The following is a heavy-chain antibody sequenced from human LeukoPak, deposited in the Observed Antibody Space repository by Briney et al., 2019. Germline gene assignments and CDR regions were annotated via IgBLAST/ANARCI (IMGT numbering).Heavy chain of an antibody. D-gene: IGHD3-3*01. V-gene: IGHV3-23*01. Sequence: GGSLRLSCAASGFTFSSYAMSWVRQAPGKGLEWVSAISGSGGSTYYADSVKGRFTISRDNSKNTLYLQMNSLRAEDTAVYYCANRITIFGVVTSEYWGQGTLVTVSS. J-gene: IGHJ4*02. CDR3: ANRITIFGVVTSEY. CDR1: GFTFSSYA. CDR2: ISGSGGST.